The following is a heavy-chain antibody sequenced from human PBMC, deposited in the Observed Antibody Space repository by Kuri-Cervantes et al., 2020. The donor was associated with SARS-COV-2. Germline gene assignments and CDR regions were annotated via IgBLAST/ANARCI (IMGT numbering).Heavy chain of an antibody. D-gene: IGHD3-10*01. CDR2: IIPIFGTA. CDR3: ARDIGARDDY. Sequence: TVTVSCKASGGTFSSYAISWVRQAPGQGLEWMGGIIPIFGTANYAQKFQGRVTITADKSTSTAYMELSSLRSEDTAVYYCARDIGARDDYWGQGTLVTVSS. J-gene: IGHJ4*02. V-gene: IGHV1-69*06. CDR1: GGTFSSYA.